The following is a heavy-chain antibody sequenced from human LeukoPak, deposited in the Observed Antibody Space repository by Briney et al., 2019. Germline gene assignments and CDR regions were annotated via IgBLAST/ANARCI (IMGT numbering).Heavy chain of an antibody. V-gene: IGHV4-59*01. CDR2: IYYSGST. Sequence: PSETLSLTCTVSGGSISSYYWSWLRQPPGKGLEWIGYIYYSGSTNYNASLKSRGTISVDTSKNHFSLKLSSVTAADTAVYYCARDLGGTTSNAFDIWGQGTMVTVSS. D-gene: IGHD1-1*01. CDR1: GGSISSYY. J-gene: IGHJ3*02. CDR3: ARDLGGTTSNAFDI.